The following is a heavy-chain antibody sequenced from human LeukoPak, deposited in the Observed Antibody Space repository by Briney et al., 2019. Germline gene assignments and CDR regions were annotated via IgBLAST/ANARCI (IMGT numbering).Heavy chain of an antibody. CDR2: IDPNGGST. V-gene: IGHV1-46*01. J-gene: IGHJ4*02. Sequence: ASVKVSCKSSGYIFTDYYLHWVRHPPAQGLEWMGIIDPNGGSTSYAKKFQGGVTMTRDTSTSTVYMELSSLRFEDTAVYFCARENPNHYFDYWGQGTLVSVS. CDR1: GYIFTDYY. D-gene: IGHD1-14*01. CDR3: ARENPNHYFDY.